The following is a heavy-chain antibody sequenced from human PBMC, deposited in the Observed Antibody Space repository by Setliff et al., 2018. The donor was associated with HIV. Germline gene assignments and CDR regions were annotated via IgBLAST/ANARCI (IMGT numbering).Heavy chain of an antibody. V-gene: IGHV4-59*08. CDR1: GGSISGHY. J-gene: IGHJ3*02. CDR2: IHYSGSF. CDR3: ARAIVYGSAFDI. Sequence: SETLSLTCTVSGGSISGHYWPWIRQAPGKGLEWIGTIHYSGSFVYSPSLKSRVSISLDTSKNQFSLKLSSVTAADTAVYYCARAIVYGSAFDIWGQGTMVTVSS. D-gene: IGHD6-13*01.